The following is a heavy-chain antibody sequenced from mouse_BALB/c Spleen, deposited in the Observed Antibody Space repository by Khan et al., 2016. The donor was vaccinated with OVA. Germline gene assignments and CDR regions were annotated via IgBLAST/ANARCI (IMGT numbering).Heavy chain of an antibody. CDR3: GRRSV. CDR2: ITYSGST. Sequence: QLEESAPFLFPPSPSLSLTFTFPFYSITSDYAWNWIRQFPGNKLEWMGYITYSGSTSYNPSLKSRISISRDTSKNQFFLQLNSVTTEDTATYFCGRRSVWGAGTTVTVSS. CDR1: FYSITSDYA. V-gene: IGHV3-2*02. J-gene: IGHJ1*01.